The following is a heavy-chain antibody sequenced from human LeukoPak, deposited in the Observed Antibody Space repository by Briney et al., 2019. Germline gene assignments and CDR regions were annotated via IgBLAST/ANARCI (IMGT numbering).Heavy chain of an antibody. J-gene: IGHJ5*02. D-gene: IGHD5-24*01. CDR1: GGSFSGYY. Sequence: PSETLSPTCAVYGGSFSGYYWSWIRQPPGKGLEWIGEINHSGSTNYNPSLKSRVTISVDTSKNQFSLKLSSVTAADTAVYYCARVQRWLQFFNWFDPWGQGTLVTVSS. CDR2: INHSGST. CDR3: ARVQRWLQFFNWFDP. V-gene: IGHV4-34*01.